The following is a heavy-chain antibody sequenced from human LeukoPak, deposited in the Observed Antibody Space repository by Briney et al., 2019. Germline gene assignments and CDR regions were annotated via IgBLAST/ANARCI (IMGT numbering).Heavy chain of an antibody. CDR2: INPNSGGT. J-gene: IGHJ6*03. Sequence: GASVKVSCKASGYTFTGYYMHWVRQAPGQGLEWMGWINPNSGGTNYAQKFQGRVTMTRDTSISTAYMELSRLRSDDTAVYYCAREYSSSPANYYYYMDVWGKGTTVTVSS. CDR1: GYTFTGYY. D-gene: IGHD6-6*01. CDR3: AREYSSSPANYYYYMDV. V-gene: IGHV1-2*02.